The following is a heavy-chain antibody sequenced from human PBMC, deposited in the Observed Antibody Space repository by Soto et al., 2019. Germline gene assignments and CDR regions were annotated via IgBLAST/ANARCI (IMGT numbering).Heavy chain of an antibody. J-gene: IGHJ4*02. D-gene: IGHD4-17*01. CDR1: GYAFTSYG. Sequence: QVQLVQSGTELRKPGASVRVSCKTSGYAFTSYGINWVRQAPGQGLEWMGWISTYNGNTNYAQSLQGRVTLTTDTFTSTAYLELRSLRSDDTAVYFCAISPGHGDYVPSFDYWGQGSLVVVSS. CDR2: ISTYNGNT. CDR3: AISPGHGDYVPSFDY. V-gene: IGHV1-18*01.